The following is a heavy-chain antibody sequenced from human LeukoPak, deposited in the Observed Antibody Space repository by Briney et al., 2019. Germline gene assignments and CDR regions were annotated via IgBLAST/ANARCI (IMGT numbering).Heavy chain of an antibody. V-gene: IGHV3-30*02. J-gene: IGHJ3*02. CDR2: IRYDGTNK. D-gene: IGHD3-22*01. CDR1: GFTFNSYG. CDR3: AKDPPAPIVGVFDI. Sequence: GGSLRLSCAASGFTFNSYGMHWVRQAPGKGLEWVAFIRYDGTNKYYADSVKGRFTISRDNSKNTLYLQMNSLRVEDTALYYCAKDPPAPIVGVFDIWGQGTMVTVSS.